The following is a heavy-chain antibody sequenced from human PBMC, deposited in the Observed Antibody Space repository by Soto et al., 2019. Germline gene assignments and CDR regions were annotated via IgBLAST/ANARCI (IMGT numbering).Heavy chain of an antibody. CDR3: STDLSGQYDY. D-gene: IGHD3-16*02. J-gene: IGHJ4*02. CDR2: TNEDGSRT. V-gene: IGHV3-74*01. CDR1: GFSFSNYW. Sequence: EVQLVESGGGLVQSGGSLRLSCAASGFSFSNYWMHWVLQAPGKGLVWVSRTNEDGSRTDYADSVQGRFTISRDNANNALYLHMNSLRAEDTAIYYCSTDLSGQYDYWGQGVLVTVSS.